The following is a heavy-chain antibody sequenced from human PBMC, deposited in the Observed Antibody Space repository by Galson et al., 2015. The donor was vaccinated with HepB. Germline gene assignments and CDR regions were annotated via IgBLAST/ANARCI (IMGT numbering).Heavy chain of an antibody. D-gene: IGHD3-3*01. V-gene: IGHV3-30*18. J-gene: IGHJ6*02. Sequence: SLRLSCAASGFTFSSYGMHWVRQAPGKGLEWVAVISYDGSNKYYADSVKGRFTISRDNSKNTLYLQMNSLRAEDTAVYYCAKERYDFWSGYHNYYYYGMDVWGQGTTVTVSS. CDR2: ISYDGSNK. CDR3: AKERYDFWSGYHNYYYYGMDV. CDR1: GFTFSSYG.